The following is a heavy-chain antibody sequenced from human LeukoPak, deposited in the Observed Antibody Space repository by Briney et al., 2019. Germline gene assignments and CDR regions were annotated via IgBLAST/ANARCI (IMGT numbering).Heavy chain of an antibody. CDR1: GGSFSGYY. D-gene: IGHD4-11*01. J-gene: IGHJ6*03. Sequence: SETLSLTCAVYGGSFSGYYWSWIRQPPGKGLEWIGEINHSGSTNYNPSLKSRVTISVDTSKNQFSLKLSSVTAADTAVYYWARGPLTEGYYYYMDVWGKGTTVTVSS. CDR2: INHSGST. CDR3: ARGPLTEGYYYYMDV. V-gene: IGHV4-34*01.